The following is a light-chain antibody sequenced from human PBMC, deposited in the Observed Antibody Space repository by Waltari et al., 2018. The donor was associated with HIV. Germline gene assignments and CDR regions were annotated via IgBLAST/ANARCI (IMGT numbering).Light chain of an antibody. CDR1: ALPRQY. CDR3: QSTDSSGTAV. V-gene: IGLV3-25*03. CDR2: KDT. Sequence: SFDLTQPHSVSVSPGQTARITCSGDALPRQYTHWYQQKSGQAPVLVIYKDTQRPSGIPGRFSGSSSGEIVTLIISGVQAEDEADYYCQSTDSSGTAVFGGGTKLTVL. J-gene: IGLJ3*02.